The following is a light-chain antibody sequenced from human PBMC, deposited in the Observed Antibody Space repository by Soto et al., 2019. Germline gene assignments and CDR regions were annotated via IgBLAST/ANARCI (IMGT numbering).Light chain of an antibody. J-gene: IGLJ2*01. V-gene: IGLV2-23*01. CDR3: CSYAVGSTLV. Sequence: QSVLTQPASVSGSPGQSITISCTGTSSDVGSYNLVSWYQQHPGKAPKLMIYEDSKRPSGVSNRFSGSKSGNTASLTISELQAEDEADYYCCSYAVGSTLVFGGGTQLTVL. CDR2: EDS. CDR1: SSDVGSYNL.